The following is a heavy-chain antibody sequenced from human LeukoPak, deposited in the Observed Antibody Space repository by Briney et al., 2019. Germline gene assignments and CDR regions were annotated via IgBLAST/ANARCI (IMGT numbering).Heavy chain of an antibody. CDR1: GGSFSGYY. CDR2: INHSGST. CDR3: ARGRDIVGATSDDY. V-gene: IGHV4-34*01. Sequence: SETLSLTCAVYGGSFSGYYWSWIRQPPGKGLEWIGEINHSGSTNYNPSLKSRVTISVDTSKNQFSLKLSSVTAADTAVYYCARGRDIVGATSDDYWGRGTLVTVSS. J-gene: IGHJ4*02. D-gene: IGHD1-26*01.